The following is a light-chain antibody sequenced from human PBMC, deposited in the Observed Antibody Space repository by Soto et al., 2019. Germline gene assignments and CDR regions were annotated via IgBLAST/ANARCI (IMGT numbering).Light chain of an antibody. CDR1: SSDVGGYNY. Sequence: QSALTQPASVSGSPGQSITISCTGTSSDVGGYNYVSWYQQHPGKAPKLMIYDVSNRPSGVSNRFSGSKSGNTASLTISGLQAEDEADYYCSSYTSSSSVVFGGGTQRTVL. J-gene: IGLJ2*01. V-gene: IGLV2-14*01. CDR3: SSYTSSSSVV. CDR2: DVS.